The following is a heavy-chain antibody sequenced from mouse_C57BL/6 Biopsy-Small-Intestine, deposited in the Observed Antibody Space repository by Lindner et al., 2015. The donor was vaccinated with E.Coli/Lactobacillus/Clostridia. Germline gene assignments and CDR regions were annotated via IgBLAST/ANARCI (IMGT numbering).Heavy chain of an antibody. J-gene: IGHJ3*01. V-gene: IGHV1-74*01. CDR2: IIPMLHTT. CDR3: AKKLDTTIVLTDAFDI. D-gene: IGHD6-1*01. CDR1: GGTFSSYS. Sequence: SVKVSCKASGGTFSSYSFSWVRQAPGQGLEWMGRIIPMLHTTNYAQKFQDRVTISADTSTSTAYMEMRSLRDEDTAVYYCAKKLDTTIVLTDAFDIWGQGTVVSVSS.